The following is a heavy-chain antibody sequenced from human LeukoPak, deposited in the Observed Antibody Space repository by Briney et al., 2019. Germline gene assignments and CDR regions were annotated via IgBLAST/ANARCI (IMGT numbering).Heavy chain of an antibody. Sequence: GGSLRLSCAASGFTVSSNYMNWVRQAPGKGLGWVSYISSSSSTIYYADSVNGRFTISRDNAKNSLYLQMNSLRAEDTAVYYCARDEARVAGTYLVYWGQGTLVTVSS. CDR2: ISSSSSTI. J-gene: IGHJ4*02. CDR1: GFTVSSNY. D-gene: IGHD6-19*01. CDR3: ARDEARVAGTYLVY. V-gene: IGHV3-48*01.